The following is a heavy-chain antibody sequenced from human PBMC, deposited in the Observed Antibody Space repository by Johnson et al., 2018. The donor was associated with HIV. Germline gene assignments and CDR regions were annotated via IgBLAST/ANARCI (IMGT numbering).Heavy chain of an antibody. D-gene: IGHD2-15*01. CDR2: IGTAGDT. V-gene: IGHV3-13*01. J-gene: IGHJ3*02. CDR1: GFTFSSYD. Sequence: VQRVESGGGLKQPGGSLRLSCAASGFTFSSYDMHWVRQATGKGLEWVSTIGTAGDTYYPGSVKGRFTVAREDAKNSLYLQMNSLRAGDTALYYCARAVCRGGRCYSHDAFDIWGQGTMVTVSS. CDR3: ARAVCRGGRCYSHDAFDI.